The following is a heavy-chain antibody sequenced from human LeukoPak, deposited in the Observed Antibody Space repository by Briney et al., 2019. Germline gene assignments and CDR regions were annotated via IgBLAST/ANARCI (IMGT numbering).Heavy chain of an antibody. CDR1: GFTFSSYS. J-gene: IGHJ4*02. D-gene: IGHD3-22*01. CDR2: INQDGSDK. V-gene: IGHV3-7*01. CDR3: REPPP. Sequence: GGSLRLSCAASGFTFSSYSMNWVRQAPGKGLEWVANINQDGSDKYYVDSVKGRFTISRDNAKNSLYLQMNSLRAEDTAIVVIREPPPRGQGTLVTVSS.